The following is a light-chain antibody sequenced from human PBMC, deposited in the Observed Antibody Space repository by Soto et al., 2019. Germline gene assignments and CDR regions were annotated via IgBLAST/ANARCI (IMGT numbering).Light chain of an antibody. CDR3: QQYGSSPLP. CDR2: GAS. Sequence: EIVLTQSPGTLSLSPGERDTLSCRASQSVSSSYLAWYQQKPGQAPRLLTYGASSRATGIPDRFSGSGSGTDFTLAISRLEPEAFAVYYCQQYGSSPLPFGGGTKVEIK. CDR1: QSVSSSY. J-gene: IGKJ4*01. V-gene: IGKV3-20*01.